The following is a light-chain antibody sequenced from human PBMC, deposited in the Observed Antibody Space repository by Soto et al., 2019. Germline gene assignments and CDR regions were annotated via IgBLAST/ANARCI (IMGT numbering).Light chain of an antibody. CDR3: SSYTHTITVYV. Sequence: QSVLTQPPSVSGSLGQSITISCTGTSSDVGGYNYVSWYQHHPGKAPKVMIYEVSNRPSGVSNRFSGSKSGNTASLTISGLQAEDEADYYCSSYTHTITVYVFGTGPKVTVL. CDR2: EVS. V-gene: IGLV2-14*01. CDR1: SSDVGGYNY. J-gene: IGLJ1*01.